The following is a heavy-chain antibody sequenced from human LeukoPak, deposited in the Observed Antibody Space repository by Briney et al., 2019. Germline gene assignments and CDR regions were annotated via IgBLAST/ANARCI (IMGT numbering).Heavy chain of an antibody. D-gene: IGHD3-22*01. J-gene: IGHJ4*02. Sequence: SETLSLTCTVSGGSISNYWGWIRQPPGKGLEWIGCIYDSGKTNYNPSLKSRVTISVDTSKNQFSLKLSSVTAADTAVYYCARQYYYDSSGYDYWGQGTLVTVSS. CDR2: IYDSGKT. CDR1: GGSISNY. V-gene: IGHV4-59*08. CDR3: ARQYYYDSSGYDY.